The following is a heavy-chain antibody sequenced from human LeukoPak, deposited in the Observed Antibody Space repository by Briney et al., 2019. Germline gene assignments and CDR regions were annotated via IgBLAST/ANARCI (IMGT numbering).Heavy chain of an antibody. CDR1: GGTFSSYA. CDR3: ARDEMATTYWFDP. J-gene: IGHJ5*02. Sequence: SVKVSCKASGGTFSSYAISWVRQAPGQGLEWMGRIIPIFGIANYAQKFQGRVTITADKSTSTAYMELSSLRSEDTAVHYCARDEMATTYWFDPWGQGTLVTVSS. D-gene: IGHD5-24*01. CDR2: IIPIFGIA. V-gene: IGHV1-69*04.